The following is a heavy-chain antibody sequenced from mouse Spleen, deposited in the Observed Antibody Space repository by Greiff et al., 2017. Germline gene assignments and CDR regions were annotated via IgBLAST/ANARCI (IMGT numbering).Heavy chain of an antibody. V-gene: IGHV5-6-4*01. J-gene: IGHJ4*01. Sequence: EVQLVESGGGLVKPGGSLKLSCAASGFTFSSYTMSWVRQTPEKRLEWFATISSGGSYTYYPDSVKGRSTISRDNAKNNLYLQMSSLKSEDTAMYYCARDPYGNGAMDYWGQGTSVTVSS. CDR3: ARDPYGNGAMDY. CDR2: ISSGGSYT. D-gene: IGHD2-1*01. CDR1: GFTFSSYT.